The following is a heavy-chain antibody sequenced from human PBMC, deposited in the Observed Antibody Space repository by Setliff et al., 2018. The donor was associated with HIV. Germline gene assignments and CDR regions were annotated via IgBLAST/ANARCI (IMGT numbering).Heavy chain of an antibody. D-gene: IGHD6-6*01. J-gene: IGHJ4*02. CDR3: VMFGSSSG. CDR2: INNDTTTT. Sequence: GESLKISCAASGFTFSKYWMHWVRQAPGQGLVWVSGINNDTTTTTYADSVKGRFSISRDNAKNTVYLQMNGLRGEDTAVYYCVMFGSSSGWGQGTQVTSP. CDR1: GFTFSKYW. V-gene: IGHV3-74*01.